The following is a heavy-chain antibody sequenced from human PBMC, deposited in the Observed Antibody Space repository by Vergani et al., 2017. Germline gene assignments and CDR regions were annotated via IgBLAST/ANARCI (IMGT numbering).Heavy chain of an antibody. Sequence: EVQLVESGGGLVKPGGSLRLSCAASGFTFSSYSMNWVRQAPGKGLEWVSSISSSSSYIYYADSVKGRFTISRDNAKNSLYLQMNSLRAEDTAVYYCAVVFDYDFWSGYYLYYYFYMDVWGKGTTVTVSS. V-gene: IGHV3-21*01. J-gene: IGHJ6*03. CDR3: AVVFDYDFWSGYYLYYYFYMDV. CDR1: GFTFSSYS. CDR2: ISSSSSYI. D-gene: IGHD3-3*01.